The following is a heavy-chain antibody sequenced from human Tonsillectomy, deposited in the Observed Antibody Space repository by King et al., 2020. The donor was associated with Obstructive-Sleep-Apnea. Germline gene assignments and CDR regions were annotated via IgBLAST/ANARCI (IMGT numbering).Heavy chain of an antibody. V-gene: IGHV3-30*04. CDR3: ARGLIGCGWGLGY. CDR1: GFRFSDYA. Sequence: VQLVESGGGVVQPGRSLRLSCAVSGFRFSDYAMHWVRQAPGKGLEWVTDTSYNGRNTNYADSVKGRFTMSRDNSKSTLYLQMDSLRPEDTAVYYWARGLIGCGWGLGYWGQGILVTVSS. J-gene: IGHJ4*02. CDR2: TSYNGRNT. D-gene: IGHD2-21*01.